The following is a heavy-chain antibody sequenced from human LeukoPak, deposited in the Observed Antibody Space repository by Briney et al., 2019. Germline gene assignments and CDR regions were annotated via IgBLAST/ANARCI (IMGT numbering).Heavy chain of an antibody. J-gene: IGHJ4*02. CDR1: GYSFTDYY. CDR3: ALGLTGYGGDY. D-gene: IGHD3-9*01. V-gene: IGHV1-2*02. CDR2: INPNSGGT. Sequence: GASVKVSCKASGYSFTDYYIHWVRQAPGQGLEWMGWINPNSGGTNYAQKFQGRVTMTRDTSISTAYMELSRLRSDDTAVYYCALGLTGYGGDYWGQGTLVTVSS.